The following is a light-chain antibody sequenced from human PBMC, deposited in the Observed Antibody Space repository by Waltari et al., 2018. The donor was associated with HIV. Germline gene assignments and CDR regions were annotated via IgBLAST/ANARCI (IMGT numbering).Light chain of an antibody. CDR1: NIASQN. J-gene: IGLJ2*01. V-gene: IGLV3-9*01. Sequence: SYELTQPLSVSVALGQTAKLTCGGNNIASQNGHWYQQRPGQAPVLVIYRDNSRPSGIPERFSGSNSGNTAILSISRVQAEDEGDYYCQVWDSSTGVVGGGTNLTVL. CDR3: QVWDSSTGV. CDR2: RDN.